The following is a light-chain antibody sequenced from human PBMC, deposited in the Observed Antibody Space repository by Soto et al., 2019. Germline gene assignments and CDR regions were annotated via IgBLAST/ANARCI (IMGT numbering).Light chain of an antibody. J-gene: IGLJ2*01. CDR2: NNN. V-gene: IGLV1-40*01. Sequence: QSMLTQPPSVSGAPGQRITISCTGSSSNIGAGYDVHWYQQLPGTAPKLLISNNNNRPSGVPDRFSGSKSGTSASLAITGLQAEDEADYYCQSYDSILRGVVFGGGTKLTVL. CDR3: QSYDSILRGVV. CDR1: SSNIGAGYD.